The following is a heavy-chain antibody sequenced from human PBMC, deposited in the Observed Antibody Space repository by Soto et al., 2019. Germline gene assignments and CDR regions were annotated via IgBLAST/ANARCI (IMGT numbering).Heavy chain of an antibody. CDR1: GGSISTYY. Sequence: PSETLSLTCTVSGGSISTYYWSWIRQPPGKGLEWIGCIYYSGSTNYNPSLKSRVTISVDTSKNQFSLKLSSVTAADTAVYYCARHSRLRADFDSWGQGTLVTVSS. V-gene: IGHV4-59*08. J-gene: IGHJ4*02. CDR3: ARHSRLRADFDS. CDR2: IYYSGST. D-gene: IGHD6-13*01.